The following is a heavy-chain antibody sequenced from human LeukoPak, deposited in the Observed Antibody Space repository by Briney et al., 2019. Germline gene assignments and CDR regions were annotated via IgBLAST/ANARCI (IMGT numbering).Heavy chain of an antibody. D-gene: IGHD3-22*01. Sequence: ASVKVSCKTSGYTFSGYYMHWVRQAPGQGLEWMGWINPDSGGTNYAQNFQGRATMTRDTSISAVYIEVSRLTSDDTAVYYCARDPRITMIIEENWFDPWGQGTLVTVSS. CDR1: GYTFSGYY. V-gene: IGHV1-2*02. CDR3: ARDPRITMIIEENWFDP. J-gene: IGHJ5*02. CDR2: INPDSGGT.